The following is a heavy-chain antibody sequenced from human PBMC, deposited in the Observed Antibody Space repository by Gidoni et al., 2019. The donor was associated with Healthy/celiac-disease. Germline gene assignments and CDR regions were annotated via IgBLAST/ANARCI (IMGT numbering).Heavy chain of an antibody. Sequence: QVQLQQWGAGLLKPSETLSLTCAVYGGSFSGYYWSWIRQPPGKGLEWIGEINHSGSTNYNPSLKSRVTISVDTSKNQFSLKLSSVTAADTAVYYCARSGKYCSSTSCYHWFDPWGQGTLVTVSS. V-gene: IGHV4-34*01. CDR1: GGSFSGYY. CDR3: ARSGKYCSSTSCYHWFDP. D-gene: IGHD2-2*01. CDR2: INHSGST. J-gene: IGHJ5*02.